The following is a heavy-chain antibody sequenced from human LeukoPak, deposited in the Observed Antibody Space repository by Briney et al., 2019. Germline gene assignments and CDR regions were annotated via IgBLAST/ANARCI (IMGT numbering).Heavy chain of an antibody. V-gene: IGHV3-30*18. CDR3: AKDKLWLQLYYYYMDV. Sequence: GGSLRLSCTASEFTFSSYGMHWVRQAPGKGLEWVAVISYDGGNTYYADSVKGRFTISRDNSRNTLHLQMNCLRTEDTAVYYCAKDKLWLQLYYYYMDVWGKGTTVTVSS. CDR2: ISYDGGNT. CDR1: EFTFSSYG. D-gene: IGHD5-18*01. J-gene: IGHJ6*03.